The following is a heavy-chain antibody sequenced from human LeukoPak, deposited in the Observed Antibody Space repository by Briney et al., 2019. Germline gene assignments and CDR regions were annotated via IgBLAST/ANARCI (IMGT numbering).Heavy chain of an antibody. V-gene: IGHV3-74*01. CDR1: GFTFSSYW. CDR2: INSDGTST. CDR3: ARVGYSNTWYVDY. Sequence: GGSLRLSCAASGFTFSSYWMHWVRQAPGKGLVWVSRINSDGTSTVYADSVKGRFTISRDNAKNTVYLEMNSLRAEATAVYYCARVGYSNTWYVDYWGQGTVVTVSS. J-gene: IGHJ4*02. D-gene: IGHD5-18*01.